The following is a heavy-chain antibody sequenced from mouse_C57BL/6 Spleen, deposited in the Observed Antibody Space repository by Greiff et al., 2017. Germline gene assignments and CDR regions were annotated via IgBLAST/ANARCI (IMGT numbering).Heavy chain of an antibody. V-gene: IGHV1-80*01. CDR2: IYPGDGAT. J-gene: IGHJ2*01. Sequence: VQLQQSGAELVQPGASVKISCKASGYAFSSYWMNWVKQRPGKGLAWIGQIYPGDGATTYNGKFKGKATLTADKSSSTAYMQLSSLTSKDSAVYFCARNQLNYWGQGTTLTGSS. D-gene: IGHD4-1*02. CDR3: ARNQLNY. CDR1: GYAFSSYW.